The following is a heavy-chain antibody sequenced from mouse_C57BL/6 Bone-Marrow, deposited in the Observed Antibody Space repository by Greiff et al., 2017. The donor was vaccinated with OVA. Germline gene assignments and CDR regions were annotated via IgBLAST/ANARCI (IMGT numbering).Heavy chain of an antibody. V-gene: IGHV1-50*01. CDR2: IDPSDSYT. Sequence: QVQLQQPGAELVKPGASVKLSCKASGYTFTSYWMQWVKQRPGQGLEWIGEIDPSDSYTNYNQKFKGKATLTVDTSSSTAYMQRSSLTSEDSAVYYCAYYYGSSYEYFDVWGTGTTVTVSS. CDR3: AYYYGSSYEYFDV. D-gene: IGHD1-1*01. J-gene: IGHJ1*03. CDR1: GYTFTSYW.